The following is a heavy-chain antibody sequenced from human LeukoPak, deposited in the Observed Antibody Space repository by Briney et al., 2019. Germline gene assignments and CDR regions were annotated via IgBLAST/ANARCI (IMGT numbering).Heavy chain of an antibody. CDR3: ARASWRRYYFDY. CDR2: IYYSGST. D-gene: IGHD2-2*01. CDR1: GGSISSGYYY. Sequence: SETLSLTCTVYGGSISSGYYYWRWIRQPPGKGLDWIGYIYYSGSTYYNPSLKSRVTISVDTSKNQFSLKLSSVTAADTAVYYCARASWRRYYFDYWGQGTLVTVSS. V-gene: IGHV4-30-4*01. J-gene: IGHJ4*02.